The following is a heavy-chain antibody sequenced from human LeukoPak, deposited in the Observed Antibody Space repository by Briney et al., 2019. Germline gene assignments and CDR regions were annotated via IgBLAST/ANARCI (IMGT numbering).Heavy chain of an antibody. J-gene: IGHJ3*02. CDR3: ARLAVCGGDCFAFDI. CDR2: IYYSGST. V-gene: IGHV4-61*07. Sequence: WSWXRQPPXKGXEWMGEIYYSGSTNYNASLTRGGTISVEKTKKKFSLKLSSVTAADTAVYYCARLAVCGGDCFAFDIWGQGTMVTVSS. D-gene: IGHD2-21*02.